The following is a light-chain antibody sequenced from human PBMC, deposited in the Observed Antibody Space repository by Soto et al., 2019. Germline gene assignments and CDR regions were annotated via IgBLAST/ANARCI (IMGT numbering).Light chain of an antibody. Sequence: EIVLTQSPGTLSLSPGERATLSCRASQSVSSSYLAWYQQKPGQAPRLLIYGASSRATCIPDRFSGSGSGTDLTLTISRLEPEDCAVYYCQGYGSSVYTFGRGTRLEIQ. CDR1: QSVSSSY. CDR3: QGYGSSVYT. V-gene: IGKV3-20*01. J-gene: IGKJ2*01. CDR2: GAS.